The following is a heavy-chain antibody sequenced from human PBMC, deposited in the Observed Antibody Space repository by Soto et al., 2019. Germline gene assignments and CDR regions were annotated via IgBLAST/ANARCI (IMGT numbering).Heavy chain of an antibody. Sequence: GGSLRLSCAASGFTFSDYYMSWIRQAPGKGLEWVSYISSSGNTIYYADSVKGRFTISRDNAKNSLYLQMNSLRAEDTAVYYCASSVVTTDFDYWGQGTLVTVSS. D-gene: IGHD4-4*01. CDR1: GFTFSDYY. CDR3: ASSVVTTDFDY. V-gene: IGHV3-11*01. J-gene: IGHJ4*02. CDR2: ISSSGNTI.